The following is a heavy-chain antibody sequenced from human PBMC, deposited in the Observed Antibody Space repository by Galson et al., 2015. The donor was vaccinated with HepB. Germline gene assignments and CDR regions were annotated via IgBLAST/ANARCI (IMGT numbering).Heavy chain of an antibody. CDR1: GGAVSDYS. D-gene: IGHD1-7*01. CDR3: AFEGTTDTIIVNY. V-gene: IGHV1-69*02. J-gene: IGHJ4*01. CDR2: IIPIFGIT. Sequence: SVKVSCKASGGAVSDYSINWIRQAPGQGLEWVGRIIPIFGITKNAQKFQGRVTIAADNSTNTVYLAVNNLRSEDTAVYYCAFEGTTDTIIVNYWGHGTLVIVSS.